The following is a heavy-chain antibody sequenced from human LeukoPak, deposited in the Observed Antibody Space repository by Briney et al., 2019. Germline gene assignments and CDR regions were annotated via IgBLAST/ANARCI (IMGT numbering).Heavy chain of an antibody. CDR3: TKDPNGDYIGAFDP. V-gene: IGHV3-23*01. D-gene: IGHD4-17*01. Sequence: GGSLRLSCAASGFSFSSFAMTWVRQAPGKGLEWVSTITGGHYATYNTDSVKGRFTISRDNAKNTLYLQMNSLRADDTAIYYCTKDPNGDYIGAFDPWGQGTLVTVSS. CDR2: ITGGHYAT. J-gene: IGHJ5*02. CDR1: GFSFSSFA.